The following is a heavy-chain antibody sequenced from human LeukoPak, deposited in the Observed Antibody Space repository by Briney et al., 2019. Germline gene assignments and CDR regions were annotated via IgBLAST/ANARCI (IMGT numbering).Heavy chain of an antibody. CDR1: VYTLTSYV. CDR3: ARDSPVPAVIAPLDY. CDR2: ISAYNGNT. Sequence: GASVKVSFTASVYTLTSYVISWVRQAPGQGLEWTGWISAYNGNTNYAHTLQGRVTMTTHTSTRTAYMELRSLRYDGTAVYYFARDSPVPAVIAPLDYWGQGSLVTVYS. D-gene: IGHD2-2*01. V-gene: IGHV1-18*01. J-gene: IGHJ4*02.